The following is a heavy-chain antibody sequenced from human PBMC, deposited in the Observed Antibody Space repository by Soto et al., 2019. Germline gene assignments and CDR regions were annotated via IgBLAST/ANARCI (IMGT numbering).Heavy chain of an antibody. CDR1: GYKFTTYG. CDR2: ISTYNGNT. J-gene: IGHJ6*01. D-gene: IGHD2-21*02. CDR3: ARGLVTNGLDV. V-gene: IGHV1-18*04. Sequence: QVQLLQSGAEVKKPGASVKVSCKASGYKFTTYGITWVRQAPGQGLEWLGGISTYNGNTDYAQNLQDRVTMTTETSTSTAYLEVRSLTSDDTAVYFCARGLVTNGLDVW.